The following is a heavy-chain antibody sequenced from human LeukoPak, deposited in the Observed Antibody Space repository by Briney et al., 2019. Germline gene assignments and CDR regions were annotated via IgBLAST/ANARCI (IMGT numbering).Heavy chain of an antibody. CDR2: IIPIFGTA. Sequence: SVKVSCRASGGTFSSYAISWVRQAPGQGLEWMGGIIPIFGTANYAQKFQGRVTITADESTSTAYMELSSLRSEDTAVYYCAGLPRTMVRGKRNFQHWGQGTLVTVSS. CDR3: AGLPRTMVRGKRNFQH. D-gene: IGHD3-10*01. V-gene: IGHV1-69*01. CDR1: GGTFSSYA. J-gene: IGHJ1*01.